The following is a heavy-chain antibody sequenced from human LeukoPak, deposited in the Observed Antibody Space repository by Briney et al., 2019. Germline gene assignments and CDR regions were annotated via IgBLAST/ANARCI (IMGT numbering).Heavy chain of an antibody. CDR1: GGSISSGGYY. Sequence: SETLSLTCTVSGGSISSGGYYWSWIRQPPGKGLEWIGEINHSGSTNYNPSLKSRVTISVDTSKNQFSLKLSSVTAADTAVYYCARDSIIGPIRGMDVWGQGTTVTVSS. J-gene: IGHJ6*02. CDR3: ARDSIIGPIRGMDV. CDR2: INHSGST. V-gene: IGHV4-39*07. D-gene: IGHD3-10*01.